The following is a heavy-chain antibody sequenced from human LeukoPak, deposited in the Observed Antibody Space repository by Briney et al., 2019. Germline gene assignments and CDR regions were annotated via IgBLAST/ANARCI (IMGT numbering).Heavy chain of an antibody. CDR3: AGKAAAYYFVY. CDR2: MQYDGSEE. V-gene: IGHV3-30*02. D-gene: IGHD2-2*01. CDR1: GFSFNTYV. Sequence: GGSLRLSCAASGFSFNTYVMHWVRQAPGKGLEWVTFMQYDGSEEYYADSVKGRFTISRDNSKNTLYLQMDSLRGEDTAVYYCAGKAAAYYFVYWGQGTLVTVSS. J-gene: IGHJ4*02.